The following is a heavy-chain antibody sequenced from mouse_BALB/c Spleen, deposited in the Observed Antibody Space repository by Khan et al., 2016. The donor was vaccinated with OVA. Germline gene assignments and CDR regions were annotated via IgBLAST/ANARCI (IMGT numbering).Heavy chain of an antibody. CDR1: GYSITSGYV. Sequence: VQLKESGPGLVKPSQSLSLTCTVTGYSITSGYVWNWIRQFPGNQLGWMGYISYSSSTNYNPSLNSRISITRDTTKNQCFLRLKSVTTDDTATYYCARTARIKYWGQGTTLTVSS. V-gene: IGHV3-2*02. D-gene: IGHD1-2*01. CDR3: ARTARIKY. J-gene: IGHJ2*01. CDR2: ISYSSST.